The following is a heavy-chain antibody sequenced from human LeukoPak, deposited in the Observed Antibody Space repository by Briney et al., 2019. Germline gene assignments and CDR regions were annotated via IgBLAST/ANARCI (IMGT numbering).Heavy chain of an antibody. CDR2: ISYTGST. J-gene: IGHJ1*01. CDR3: TRRPGAAGRENEYFQD. CDR1: GFTFSTYT. D-gene: IGHD1-1*01. Sequence: GSLRLSCAASGFTFSTYTMKWVRQAPGKGLEWIGSISYTGSTYYNPSLKSRVSISLDTSKNQFSLRLGSVTAADTAVYYCTRRPGAAGRENEYFQDWGQGTLVTVSS. V-gene: IGHV4-39*07.